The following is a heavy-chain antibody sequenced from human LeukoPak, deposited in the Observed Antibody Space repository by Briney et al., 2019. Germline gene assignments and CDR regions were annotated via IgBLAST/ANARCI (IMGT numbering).Heavy chain of an antibody. V-gene: IGHV3-33*01. J-gene: IGHJ6*02. CDR3: VRIRDSGSYYFYYGMDV. D-gene: IGHD1-26*01. CDR2: IWYDGSNK. CDR1: GFTFSSYG. Sequence: GGSLRLSCAASGFTFSSYGMHWVRQAPGKGLEWVAVIWYDGSNKYYADSVKGRFTISRDNSKNTLYLQMNSLRAEDTAVYYCVRIRDSGSYYFYYGMDVWGQGTTVTVSS.